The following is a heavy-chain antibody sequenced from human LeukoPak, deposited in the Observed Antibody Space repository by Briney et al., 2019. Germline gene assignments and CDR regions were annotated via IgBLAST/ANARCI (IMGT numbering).Heavy chain of an antibody. CDR3: ARELGYCSSTSCSLFGY. Sequence: ASVKVSCKASGYTFTGYYMHWVRQAPGQGLEWMGWINPNSGGTNYAQKFQGRVTMTRDTSISTAYMELSRLRSDDTAVYYCARELGYCSSTSCSLFGYWGQGTLVTVSS. CDR1: GYTFTGYY. V-gene: IGHV1-2*02. D-gene: IGHD2-2*01. J-gene: IGHJ4*02. CDR2: INPNSGGT.